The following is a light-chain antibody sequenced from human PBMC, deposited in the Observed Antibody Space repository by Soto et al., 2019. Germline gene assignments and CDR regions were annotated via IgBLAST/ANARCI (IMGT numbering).Light chain of an antibody. CDR1: SSDVGSYNY. V-gene: IGLV2-8*01. J-gene: IGLJ2*01. CDR3: IKNEGINAEV. CDR2: EVT. Sequence: QSALTQPPSASGSPGQSVTISCTGTSSDVGSYNYVSWYQLHPGKAPKLMIYEVTKPPSGVPDRFSGSKSGNTASLTVSGIQAEEEDNDYAIKNEGINAEVLGEGTKLTFL.